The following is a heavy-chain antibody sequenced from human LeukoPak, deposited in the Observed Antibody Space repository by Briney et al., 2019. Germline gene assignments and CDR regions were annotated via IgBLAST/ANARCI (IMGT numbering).Heavy chain of an antibody. CDR3: ARENGYCSTTSCPFGY. J-gene: IGHJ4*02. V-gene: IGHV3-66*02. CDR2: IYNVGTT. CDR1: GFTVSDSY. Sequence: GGSLRLSWGASGFTVSDSYMTWVRQAPGKGLEWVSVIYNVGTTEYGDFVRGRFTICRDNSKNTLYLRMNGLRHENTAVYYCARENGYCSTTSCPFGYWGQGPLVTVSS. D-gene: IGHD2-2*01.